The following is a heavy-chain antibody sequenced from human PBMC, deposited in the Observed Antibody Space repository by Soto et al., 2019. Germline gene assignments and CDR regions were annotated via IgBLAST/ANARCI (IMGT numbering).Heavy chain of an antibody. D-gene: IGHD3-10*01. CDR1: GGSISSYY. Sequence: SETLSLTCTVSGGSISSYYWSWIRQPPGKGLEWIGYIYYSGSTNYNPSLKSRVTISVDTSKNQFSLKLSSVTAADTAVYYCARLWVPYYYYGMDVWGQGTTVTVSS. CDR2: IYYSGST. V-gene: IGHV4-59*08. CDR3: ARLWVPYYYYGMDV. J-gene: IGHJ6*02.